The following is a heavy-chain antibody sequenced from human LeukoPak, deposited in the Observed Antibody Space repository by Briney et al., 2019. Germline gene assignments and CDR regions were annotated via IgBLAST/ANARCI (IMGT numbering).Heavy chain of an antibody. CDR3: ARHRVGSSFDD. Sequence: SETLSLTCTVSGGSISSGDYYWSWIRQPPGKGLEWIGYIYYSGSTYYNPSLKSRVTISVDTSKNQFSLKLSSVTAADTAMYYCARHRVGSSFDDWGQGTLVTVSS. CDR2: IYYSGST. J-gene: IGHJ4*02. D-gene: IGHD6-13*01. CDR1: GGSISSGDYY. V-gene: IGHV4-30-4*01.